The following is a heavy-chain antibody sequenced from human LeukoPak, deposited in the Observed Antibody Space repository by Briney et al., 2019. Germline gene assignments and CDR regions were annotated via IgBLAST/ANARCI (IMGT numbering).Heavy chain of an antibody. CDR3: ARHSLGGGLFVS. D-gene: IGHD3-16*01. CDR2: SHSSGST. V-gene: IGHV4-59*08. Sequence: SETLSLTCTVSGGSIRNYFWGWIRQPPGKGLEWIGFSHSSGSTTYNSSLKSRVTMSVDTSKNQFSLKLTSVAAADTAVYYCARHSLGGGLFVSWGQGTLVTVSS. CDR1: GGSIRNYF. J-gene: IGHJ4*02.